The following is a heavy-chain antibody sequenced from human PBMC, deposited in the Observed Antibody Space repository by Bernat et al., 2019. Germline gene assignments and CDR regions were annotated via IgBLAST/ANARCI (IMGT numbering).Heavy chain of an antibody. CDR2: ISYDGSNK. D-gene: IGHD2-2*01. CDR1: GFTFSSSG. CDR3: ATNYYSMDV. J-gene: IGHJ6*03. Sequence: QVQLVESGGGVVQPGRSLRLSCAASGFTFSSSGMHWVRQAPGKGLEWVAVISYDGSNKYYADSVKGRFTNSRDNSKNTLYLQMNSLRAEDTAVYYCATNYYSMDVWGKGTTVTVS. V-gene: IGHV3-30*03.